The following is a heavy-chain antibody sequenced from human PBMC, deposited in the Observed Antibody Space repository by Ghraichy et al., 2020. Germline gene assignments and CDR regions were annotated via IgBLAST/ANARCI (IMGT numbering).Heavy chain of an antibody. Sequence: SETLSLTCAVSGGSISSGGYSWSWIRQPPGKGLEWIGYIYHSGSTYYNPSLKSRVTISVDRSKNQFSLKLSSVTAADTAVYYCARDYYGMDVWGQGTTVTVSS. V-gene: IGHV4-30-2*01. CDR3: ARDYYGMDV. J-gene: IGHJ6*02. CDR2: IYHSGST. CDR1: GGSISSGGYS.